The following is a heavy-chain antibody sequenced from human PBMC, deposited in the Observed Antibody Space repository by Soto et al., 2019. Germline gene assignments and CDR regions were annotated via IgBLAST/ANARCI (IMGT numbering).Heavy chain of an antibody. CDR1: GYTFTSYY. CDR3: AREGPYCGGDCYSSPNWFDH. Sequence: ASVKVSCKASGYTFTSYYMHWVRQAPGQGLEWMGIINPSGGSTSYAQKFQGRVTMTRDTSTSTVYMELSSLRSEDTAVYYCAREGPYCGGDCYSSPNWFDHWGHGTLVTVSS. V-gene: IGHV1-46*01. D-gene: IGHD2-21*02. CDR2: INPSGGST. J-gene: IGHJ5*02.